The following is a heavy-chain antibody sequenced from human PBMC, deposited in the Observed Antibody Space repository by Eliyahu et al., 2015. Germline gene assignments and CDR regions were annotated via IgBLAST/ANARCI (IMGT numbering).Heavy chain of an antibody. J-gene: IGHJ4*02. V-gene: IGHV3-23*01. CDR3: AKDGDRNGAMVGLFDY. CDR1: GFTXSSYA. CDR2: ISGSDGST. Sequence: EVQLLESGGHLVQPGGSLRLSCAAXGFTXSSYAMNWVRQAPGKGLEWVSGISGSDGSTSYADSVNGRFTISRDNSKNTLYLQMSSLRAEETAVYYCAKDGDRNGAMVGLFDYWGQGTLVTVSS. D-gene: IGHD5-18*01.